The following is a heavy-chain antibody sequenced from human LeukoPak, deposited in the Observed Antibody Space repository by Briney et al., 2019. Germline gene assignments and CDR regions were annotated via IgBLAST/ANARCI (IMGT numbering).Heavy chain of an antibody. CDR3: ARDGSGSAIVVVPAAMGGWFDP. V-gene: IGHV4-4*07. CDR1: GGSISSYY. J-gene: IGHJ5*02. Sequence: SETLSLTCTVSGGSISSYYWSWIRQPAGKGLEWIGRIYTSGSTNYNPSLKSRVTMSVGTSKNQFSLKLSSVTAADTAVYYCARDGSGSAIVVVPAAMGGWFDPWGQGTLVTVSS. D-gene: IGHD2-2*01. CDR2: IYTSGST.